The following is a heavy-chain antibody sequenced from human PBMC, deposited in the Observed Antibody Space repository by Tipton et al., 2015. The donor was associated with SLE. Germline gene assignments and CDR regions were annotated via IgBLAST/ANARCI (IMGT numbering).Heavy chain of an antibody. D-gene: IGHD1-26*01. CDR3: AKELSSTSRGSFDD. Sequence: SLRLSCAASGFTFSSYAMNWVRQAPGKGLEWVSGIVGGGTRTFYSDSVKGRFIVSRDNFKNTLHLQMTSLRTEDTAVYYCAKELSSTSRGSFDDWGQGTLVSVSS. CDR2: IVGGGTRT. CDR1: GFTFSSYA. J-gene: IGHJ4*02. V-gene: IGHV3-23*01.